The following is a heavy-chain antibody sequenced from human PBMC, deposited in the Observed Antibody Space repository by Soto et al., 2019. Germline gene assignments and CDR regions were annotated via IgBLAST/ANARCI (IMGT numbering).Heavy chain of an antibody. CDR1: GFTFDDYA. Sequence: EVQLVESGGGLVQPGRSLRLSCAASGFTFDDYAMHWVRHGPGKGLEWVSSISWNSGNLGYADSVKGRFTISRDNAKITLYLQMNSLRGEDTALYYCAKGASTTVFAFNDYWGQGTLVTVSS. J-gene: IGHJ4*02. V-gene: IGHV3-9*01. D-gene: IGHD4-17*01. CDR2: ISWNSGNL. CDR3: AKGASTTVFAFNDY.